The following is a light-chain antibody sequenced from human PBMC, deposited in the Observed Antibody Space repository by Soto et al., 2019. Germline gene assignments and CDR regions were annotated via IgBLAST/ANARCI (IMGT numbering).Light chain of an antibody. Sequence: EIGMTQSPATLSVSPGERATLSCRASESVSSNLAWYQQKPGQAPRLLIYGASTRATGIPARFSGSGSGTEFTLTISSLQSEDFALYYWQQYNNGLTFGGGTKVEIK. CDR1: ESVSSN. J-gene: IGKJ4*01. V-gene: IGKV3-15*01. CDR2: GAS. CDR3: QQYNNGLT.